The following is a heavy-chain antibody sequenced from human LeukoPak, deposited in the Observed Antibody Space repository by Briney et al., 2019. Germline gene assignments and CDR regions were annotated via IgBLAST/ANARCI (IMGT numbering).Heavy chain of an antibody. D-gene: IGHD3-22*01. CDR3: AGFNYDSSGYSFDY. CDR2: TRNKANSYTT. J-gene: IGHJ4*02. V-gene: IGHV3-72*01. Sequence: GGSLRLSCAVSGFSFSDHYMDWVRQARGKGLEWVGPTRNKANSYTTEYAASVSGRFTISRDDSKNSLYLQMSSLKTEDTAVYYCAGFNYDSSGYSFDYWGQGILVTVSS. CDR1: GFSFSDHY.